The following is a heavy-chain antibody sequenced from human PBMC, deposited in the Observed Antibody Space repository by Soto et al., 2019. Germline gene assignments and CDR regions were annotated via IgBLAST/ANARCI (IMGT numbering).Heavy chain of an antibody. CDR3: ARANGDYLWRAFDI. CDR1: GGSISSGGYY. V-gene: IGHV4-31*03. D-gene: IGHD4-17*01. CDR2: IYYSGST. Sequence: QVQLQESGPGLVKPSQTLSLTCTVSGGSISSGGYYWSWLRQHPGKGLEWIGYIYYSGSTYYNPSLKSRVTISVDTSKNQFSLKLSSVTAADTAVYYCARANGDYLWRAFDIWGQGTMVPVSS. J-gene: IGHJ3*02.